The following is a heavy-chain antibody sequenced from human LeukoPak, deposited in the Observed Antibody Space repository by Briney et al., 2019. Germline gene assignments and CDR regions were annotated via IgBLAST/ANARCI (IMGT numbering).Heavy chain of an antibody. J-gene: IGHJ3*02. D-gene: IGHD1-26*01. CDR3: ARVRSIVGATNDAFDI. Sequence: ASVKVSCKASGYSFTGYYMHWVRQAPGQGLEWMGWINPNSGGTNYAQKFQGRVTMTRDTSISTAYMELSRLRSDDTAVYYCARVRSIVGATNDAFDIWGQGTMVTVSS. CDR2: INPNSGGT. V-gene: IGHV1-2*02. CDR1: GYSFTGYY.